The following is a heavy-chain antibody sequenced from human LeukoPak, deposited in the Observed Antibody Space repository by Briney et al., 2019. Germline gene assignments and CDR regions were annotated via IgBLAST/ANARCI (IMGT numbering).Heavy chain of an antibody. J-gene: IGHJ4*02. V-gene: IGHV3-11*04. CDR1: GFSLSSYF. Sequence: PGGSLRLSCEAPGFSLSSYFMSWIRQAPGKGLEWVSYITNTGRSTNYADAVKGRFTISRDNAKQSVYLEMTDLRAEDTAVYYCAREASGNYHVFDSWGQGTLVTVSS. CDR2: ITNTGRST. CDR3: AREASGNYHVFDS. D-gene: IGHD6-25*01.